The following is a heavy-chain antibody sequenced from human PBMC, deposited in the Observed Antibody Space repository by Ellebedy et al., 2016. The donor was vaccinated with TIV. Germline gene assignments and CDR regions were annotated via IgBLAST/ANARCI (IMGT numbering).Heavy chain of an antibody. CDR1: GFTFSSYW. D-gene: IGHD3-10*01. CDR2: IKQDGSEK. V-gene: IGHV3-7*01. CDR3: ARDHSGSNAFDY. Sequence: GESLKISCAASGFTFSSYWMSWVRQAPGKGLEWVANIKQDGSEKYYADSVKGRFTISRDNAKNSLYLQMNSLRAEDTAVYYCARDHSGSNAFDYWGQGTLVTVSS. J-gene: IGHJ4*02.